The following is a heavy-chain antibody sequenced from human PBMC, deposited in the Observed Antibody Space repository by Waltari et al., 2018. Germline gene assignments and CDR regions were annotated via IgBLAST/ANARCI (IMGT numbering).Heavy chain of an antibody. CDR3: EGSWT. J-gene: IGHJ4*02. CDR2: INRDGSRE. V-gene: IGHV3-7*01. D-gene: IGHD5-12*01. Sequence: EVQLVESGGGLVKPGGSLRLSCAASGFNWIRQAPGKGLEWVANINRDGSRESYGDSVKGRFTISRDNAKNSVFLQMNSLRVEDTAVYYCEGSWTWGQGTLVTVSS. CDR1: GFN.